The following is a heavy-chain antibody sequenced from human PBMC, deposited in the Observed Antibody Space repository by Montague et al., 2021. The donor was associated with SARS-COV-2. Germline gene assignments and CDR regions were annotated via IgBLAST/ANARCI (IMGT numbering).Heavy chain of an antibody. CDR1: GRSIGSSNYY. CDR3: VAEWLAIYYFDF. CDR2: LFYSGSS. D-gene: IGHD6-19*01. J-gene: IGHJ4*02. V-gene: IGHV4-39*01. Sequence: SETLSLTCTVSGRSIGSSNYYWGWIRQPPGKGLEWIGSLFYSGSSFYNPSLKSRVTISVDTSKNQFSLRLSSVTAADTAVYYCVAEWLAIYYFDFWGQGTLVTVSS.